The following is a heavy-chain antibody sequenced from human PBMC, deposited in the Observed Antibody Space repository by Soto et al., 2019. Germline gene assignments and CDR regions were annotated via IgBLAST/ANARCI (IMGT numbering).Heavy chain of an antibody. D-gene: IGHD4-17*01. V-gene: IGHV4-39*01. Sequence: SETLSLTCTVSGGSINSSSYYWGWIRQPPGKGLEWIGSIYNNRNNYYNPSLKKRVTKTVDKSKKQFSLKMRSVTAADTAVYYCASFYGDYVSYWGQGTLVT. CDR2: IYNNRNN. CDR3: ASFYGDYVSY. CDR1: GGSINSSSYY. J-gene: IGHJ4*02.